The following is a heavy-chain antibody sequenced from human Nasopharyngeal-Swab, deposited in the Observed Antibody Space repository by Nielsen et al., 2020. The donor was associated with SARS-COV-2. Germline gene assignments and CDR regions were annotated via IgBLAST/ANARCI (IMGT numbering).Heavy chain of an antibody. V-gene: IGHV3-30*18. CDR2: ISYDGNIK. CDR3: AKAFGEDQLAEDAFDA. J-gene: IGHJ3*01. D-gene: IGHD3-10*01. CDR1: GFTFSNYG. Sequence: GGSLRLSFAASGFTFSNYGMHWVRQAPGKGLEWVAVISYDGNIKSYADSVRGRFLISRDNSHNTLYLQMSRLRTEDRAVYYCAKAFGEDQLAEDAFDAWGQGTMVTV.